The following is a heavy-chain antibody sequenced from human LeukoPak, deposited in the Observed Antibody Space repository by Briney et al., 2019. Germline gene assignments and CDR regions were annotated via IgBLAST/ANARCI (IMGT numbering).Heavy chain of an antibody. CDR3: ARGPRISKNYYYCGMDV. J-gene: IGHJ6*02. Sequence: PGGSLRLSCAASGFTFSSYSMNWVRQAPGKGLEWVSYISSSSSTIYYADSVKGRFTISRDNAKNSLYLQMNSLRDEDTAVYYCARGPRISKNYYYCGMDVWGQGTTVTVSS. CDR2: ISSSSSTI. CDR1: GFTFSSYS. V-gene: IGHV3-48*02.